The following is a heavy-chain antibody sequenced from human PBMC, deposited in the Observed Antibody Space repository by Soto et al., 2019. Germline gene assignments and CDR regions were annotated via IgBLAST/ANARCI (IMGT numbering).Heavy chain of an antibody. CDR3: ARPYDFWRGYYAFDY. V-gene: IGHV5-10-1*01. J-gene: IGHJ4*02. CDR1: GYSFTSYW. D-gene: IGHD3-3*01. CDR2: IDPSDSYT. Sequence: LGESLKISCKGSGYSFTSYWISWVRQMPGKGLEWMGRIDPSDSYTNYSPSFQGHVTISADKSISTAYLQWSSLKASDTAMYYCARPYDFWRGYYAFDYWGQGTLVTVSS.